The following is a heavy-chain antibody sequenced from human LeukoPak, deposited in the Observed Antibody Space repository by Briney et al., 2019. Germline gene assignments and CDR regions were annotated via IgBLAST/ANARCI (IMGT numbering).Heavy chain of an antibody. CDR3: AQDSEQQMIN. D-gene: IGHD3-16*01. V-gene: IGHV3-43*02. Sequence: PGGSLRLSCAASGFTFDNFAIHWVRQAPGKGLEWVCLIGGDGTVTYYADTVKGRFTISRDNSKNSLYLQMSSLSTEDSAFYYCAQDSEQQMINWGRGTLVTVSS. CDR2: IGGDGTVT. J-gene: IGHJ4*02. CDR1: GFTFDNFA.